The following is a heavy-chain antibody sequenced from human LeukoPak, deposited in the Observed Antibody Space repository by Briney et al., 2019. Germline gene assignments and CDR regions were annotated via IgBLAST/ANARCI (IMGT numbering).Heavy chain of an antibody. CDR2: INPNSGGT. J-gene: IGHJ4*02. CDR3: ARVLNYYDSSGYLHH. CDR1: GYTFTGYY. D-gene: IGHD3-22*01. Sequence: ASVKVSCEASGYTFTGYYMHWVRQAPGQGLEWMGWINPNSGGTNYAQKFQGRVTMTRDTSISTAYMELSRLRSDDTAVYYCARVLNYYDSSGYLHHWGQGTLVTVSS. V-gene: IGHV1-2*02.